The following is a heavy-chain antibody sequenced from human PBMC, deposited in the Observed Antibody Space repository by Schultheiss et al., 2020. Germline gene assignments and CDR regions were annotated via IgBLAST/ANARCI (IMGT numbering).Heavy chain of an antibody. Sequence: GGSLRLSCAASGFTFSTYNMNWVRQAPGKGLEWVANIKQDGSEKYYVDSVKGRFTISRDNAKNSLYLQMNSLRAEDTAVYYCARGAMRGRYYYGMDVWGQGTTVTVSS. CDR1: GFTFSTYN. V-gene: IGHV3-7*01. J-gene: IGHJ6*02. CDR2: IKQDGSEK. CDR3: ARGAMRGRYYYGMDV.